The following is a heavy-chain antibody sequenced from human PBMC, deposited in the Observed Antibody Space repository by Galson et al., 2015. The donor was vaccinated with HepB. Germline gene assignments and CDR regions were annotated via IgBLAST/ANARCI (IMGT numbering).Heavy chain of an antibody. D-gene: IGHD1-26*01. J-gene: IGHJ4*02. CDR3: ARDTGSYYSPDF. CDR2: ISAYDGNT. CDR1: GYTFTTYG. V-gene: IGHV1-18*01. Sequence: CKASGYTFTTYGISWVRQAPGQGLEWMAWISAYDGNTHFAQKFQGRVTMTTDTSTSTAYMELRSLRSDDTAVYYCARDTGSYYSPDFWGQGTLVTVSS.